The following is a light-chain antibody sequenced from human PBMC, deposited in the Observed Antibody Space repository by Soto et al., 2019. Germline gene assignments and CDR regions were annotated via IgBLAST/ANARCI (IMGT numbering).Light chain of an antibody. CDR2: DVN. CDR3: SSYTGTNVI. CDR1: LSDVGGQNL. Sequence: QSALTQPPSASGSPGQSVTISCTGTLSDVGGQNLVSWYRQDPGKAPKLIIYDVNQRPSGVPDRFSGSKSGSTASLTVSGLQAEDEANYYCSSYTGTNVIFGGGTKRPS. V-gene: IGLV2-8*01. J-gene: IGLJ2*01.